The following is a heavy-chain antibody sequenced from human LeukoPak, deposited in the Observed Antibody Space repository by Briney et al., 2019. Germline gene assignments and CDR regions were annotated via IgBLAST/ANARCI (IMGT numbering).Heavy chain of an antibody. CDR3: ARRKYLESPVDY. V-gene: IGHV4-59*08. CDR2: IYYSGST. D-gene: IGHD2-2*02. Sequence: PSETLSLTCTVSGGSISSYYWSWVRQPPGKGLEWIGYIYYSGSTNYNPSLKSRVTISVNQSNNQYSLKLRSVSPEDRAVDFCARRKYLESPVDYWGEGSLVTVSS. J-gene: IGHJ4*02. CDR1: GGSISSYY.